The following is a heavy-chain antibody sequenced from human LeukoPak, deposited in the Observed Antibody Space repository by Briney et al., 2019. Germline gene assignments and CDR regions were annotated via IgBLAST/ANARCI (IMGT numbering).Heavy chain of an antibody. V-gene: IGHV3-48*03. D-gene: IGHD6-19*01. CDR2: ISGSGNTT. J-gene: IGHJ6*02. CDR1: GSTFNSFE. Sequence: GGSLRLSCAASGSTFNSFEMNWVRQAPGKGLEWVSYISGSGNTTYYAESVQGRFTISRDNAKNSLYLQMNSLRAEDTAVYYCARDLSVARNYGMDVWGQGTTVTVSS. CDR3: ARDLSVARNYGMDV.